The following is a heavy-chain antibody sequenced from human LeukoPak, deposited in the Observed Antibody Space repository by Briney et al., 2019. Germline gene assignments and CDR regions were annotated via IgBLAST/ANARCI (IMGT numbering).Heavy chain of an antibody. CDR1: GDSISNGVKY. V-gene: IGHV4-31*03. J-gene: IGHJ4*02. CDR3: ARDQVECTGGTCQSRVGFDF. Sequence: SETLSLTCTVSGDSISNGVKYWSWIRQHPGRGLEWIGYIYHSGRSYYNPSLKSRITLSVDTSKNQFSLNLSSVTAADTAVYYCARDQVECTGGTCQSRVGFDFWGQGTLVTVSS. D-gene: IGHD2-8*02. CDR2: IYHSGRS.